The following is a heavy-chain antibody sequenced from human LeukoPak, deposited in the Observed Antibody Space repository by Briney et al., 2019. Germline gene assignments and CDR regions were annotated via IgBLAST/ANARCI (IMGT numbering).Heavy chain of an antibody. CDR2: ISSSSSCI. D-gene: IGHD4-11*01. CDR3: ARGAVTTDPYYFDY. J-gene: IGHJ4*02. CDR1: GFTFSSYS. V-gene: IGHV3-21*01. Sequence: KPGGSLRLSCAASGFTFSSYSMNWVRQAPGKGLEWVSSISSSSSCIYYADSVKGRFTISRDNAKNSLYLQMNSLRAEDTAVYYCARGAVTTDPYYFDYWGQGTLVTVSS.